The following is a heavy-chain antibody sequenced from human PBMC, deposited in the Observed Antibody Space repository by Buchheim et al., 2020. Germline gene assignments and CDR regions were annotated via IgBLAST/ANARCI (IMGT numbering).Heavy chain of an antibody. D-gene: IGHD2-2*01. CDR2: INPSGGST. Sequence: QVQLVQSGAEVKKPGASVKVSCKASGYTFTSYYMHWVRQAPGQGLEWMGIINPSGGSTSYAQKFQGRVTMTRDTSTTTVYMKLSSLGSEDTALYYCARSLIVVVPAAGYYFDSWGQGTL. J-gene: IGHJ4*02. CDR3: ARSLIVVVPAAGYYFDS. V-gene: IGHV1-46*01. CDR1: GYTFTSYY.